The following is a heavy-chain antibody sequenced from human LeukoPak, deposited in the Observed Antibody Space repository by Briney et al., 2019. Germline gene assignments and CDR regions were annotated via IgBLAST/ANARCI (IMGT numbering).Heavy chain of an antibody. V-gene: IGHV3-23*01. CDR3: ARDRMDSSGWFDY. Sequence: PGGSLRLSCAASGFTFSSYAMSWVRQAPGKGLEWVSAISGSGGSTYYADSVKGRFTISRDNSKNTLYLQMNSLRAEDTAVYYCARDRMDSSGWFDYWGQGTLVTVSS. D-gene: IGHD6-19*01. CDR1: GFTFSSYA. CDR2: ISGSGGST. J-gene: IGHJ5*01.